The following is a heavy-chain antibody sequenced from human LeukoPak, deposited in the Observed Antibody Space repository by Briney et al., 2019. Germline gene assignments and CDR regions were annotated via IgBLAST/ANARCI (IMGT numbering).Heavy chain of an antibody. CDR3: AELGITMIGGV. J-gene: IGHJ6*04. V-gene: IGHV3-48*03. Sequence: GGSLRLSCAASGFTFSSYEMNWVRQAPGKELEWVSYISSSGSTIYYADSVKGRFTISRDNAKNSLYLQMNSLRAKDTAVYYCAELGITMIGGVWGKGTTVTISS. D-gene: IGHD3-10*02. CDR2: ISSSGSTI. CDR1: GFTFSSYE.